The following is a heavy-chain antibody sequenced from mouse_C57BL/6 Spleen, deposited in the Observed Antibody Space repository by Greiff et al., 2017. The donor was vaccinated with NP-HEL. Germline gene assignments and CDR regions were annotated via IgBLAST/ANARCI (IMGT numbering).Heavy chain of an antibody. Sequence: QVQLKESGPGLVQPSQSLSITCTVSGFSLTSYGVHWVRQSPGKGLEWLGVIWRGGSTDYNAAFMSRLSITKDNSKSQVFFKMNSLQADDTAIYYCAKNGAVVDPYAMDYWGQGTSVTVSS. CDR2: IWRGGST. J-gene: IGHJ4*01. V-gene: IGHV2-5*01. CDR1: GFSLTSYG. CDR3: AKNGAVVDPYAMDY. D-gene: IGHD1-1*01.